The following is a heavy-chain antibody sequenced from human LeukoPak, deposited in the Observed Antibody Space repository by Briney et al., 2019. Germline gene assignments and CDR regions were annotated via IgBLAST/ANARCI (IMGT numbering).Heavy chain of an antibody. Sequence: GGSLRLSCAASGFTFSSYAMSWVRQAPGKGLEWVSAISGSGGSTYYADSVKGRFTISRDNAKESLHLQMNSLSAEDTAVYYCARNAFDIWGQGTMVTVSS. J-gene: IGHJ3*02. CDR1: GFTFSSYA. V-gene: IGHV3-23*01. CDR2: ISGSGGST. CDR3: ARNAFDI. D-gene: IGHD1-1*01.